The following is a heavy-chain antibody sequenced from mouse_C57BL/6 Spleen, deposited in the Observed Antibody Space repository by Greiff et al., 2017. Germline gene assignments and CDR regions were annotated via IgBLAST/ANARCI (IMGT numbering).Heavy chain of an antibody. Sequence: QVQLQQPGAELVRPGSSVKLSCKASGYTFTSYWMDWVKQRPGQGLEWIGNIYPSDSETHYNQKFKDKATLTVDKSSSTAYMQLSSLTSEDSAVYYCAKEVRYGGAMDYWGQGTSVTVSS. CDR3: AKEVRYGGAMDY. J-gene: IGHJ4*01. D-gene: IGHD1-1*01. CDR2: IYPSDSET. V-gene: IGHV1-61*01. CDR1: GYTFTSYW.